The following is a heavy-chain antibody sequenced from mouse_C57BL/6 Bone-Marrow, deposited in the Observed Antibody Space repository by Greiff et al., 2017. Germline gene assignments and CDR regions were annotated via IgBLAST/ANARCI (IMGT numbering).Heavy chain of an antibody. V-gene: IGHV14-4*01. CDR3: TTYYDYYARDY. CDR2: IDPENGDT. J-gene: IGHJ4*01. Sequence: VQLQQSGAELVRPGASVKLSCTASGFNIKDDYMHWVKQRPEQGLEWIGWIDPENGDTEYASKFQGKATITADTSSNTAYLQLSRLTSVDTAVAFYTTYYDYYARDYWGQGTSVTVSS. CDR1: GFNIKDDY. D-gene: IGHD1-1*02.